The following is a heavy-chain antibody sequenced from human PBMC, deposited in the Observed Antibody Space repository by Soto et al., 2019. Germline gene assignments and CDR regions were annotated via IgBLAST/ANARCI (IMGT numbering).Heavy chain of an antibody. V-gene: IGHV4-59*08. Sequence: QVQLQQSGPGLVKPSETLSLTCTVSSGPSRSHNWGWIRQPPGRGLEWIGYVYYTGSTSYNPSLKGRVTLSADTSTYHISLTLSSVTAADTAVYYCVRQGIGDLHGLVDVWGQGTTVSVSS. J-gene: IGHJ6*02. CDR2: VYYTGST. D-gene: IGHD3-10*01. CDR3: VRQGIGDLHGLVDV. CDR1: SGPSRSHN.